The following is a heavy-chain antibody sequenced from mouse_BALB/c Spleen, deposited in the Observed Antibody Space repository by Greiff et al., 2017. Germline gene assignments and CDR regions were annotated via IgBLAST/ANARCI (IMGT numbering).Heavy chain of an antibody. Sequence: QLQQSGPELVKPGASVRISCKASGYTFTSYYIHWVKQRPGQGLEWIGWIYPGNVNTKYNEKFKGKATLTADKSSSTAYMQLSSLTSEDSAVYFCARGRAGYPFAYWGQGTLVTVSA. CDR1: GYTFTSYY. J-gene: IGHJ3*01. CDR3: ARGRAGYPFAY. CDR2: IYPGNVNT. V-gene: IGHV1S56*01. D-gene: IGHD2-14*01.